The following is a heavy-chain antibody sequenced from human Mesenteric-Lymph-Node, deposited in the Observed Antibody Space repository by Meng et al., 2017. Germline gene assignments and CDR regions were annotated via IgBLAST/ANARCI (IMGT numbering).Heavy chain of an antibody. Sequence: QVQLVQSGAEVKKPGSSVKVSCKASGGTFSNYAISWVRQAPGQGLEWMGGVIPLFGSANYAQKFPGRVTIAADESTSTAYMELSSLRSEDTAVYYCARDSMGLDFQHWGQGTPVTVSS. CDR3: ARDSMGLDFQH. CDR1: GGTFSNYA. CDR2: VIPLFGSA. V-gene: IGHV1-69*01. J-gene: IGHJ1*01. D-gene: IGHD2/OR15-2a*01.